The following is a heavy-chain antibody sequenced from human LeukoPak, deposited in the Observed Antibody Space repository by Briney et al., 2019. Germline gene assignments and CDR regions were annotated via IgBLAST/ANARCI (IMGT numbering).Heavy chain of an antibody. D-gene: IGHD3-16*02. CDR1: GFTFSNAW. CDR2: IKSKTDGGTA. V-gene: IGHV3-15*01. J-gene: IGHJ4*02. CDR3: TTVMITFGGVIPNY. Sequence: GGSLRLSCAASGFTFSNAWMNWVRQAPGKGLEWVGRIKSKTDGGTADYAAPVKGRFTISRDDSKTTLYLQMNDLKTEDTAVYYCTTVMITFGGVIPNYWGRGTLVTVSS.